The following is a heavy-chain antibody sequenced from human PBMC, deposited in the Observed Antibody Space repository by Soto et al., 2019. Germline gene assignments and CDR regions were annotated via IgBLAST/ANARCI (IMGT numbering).Heavy chain of an antibody. CDR3: ARAQFYSGSGNYHNLTFDP. J-gene: IGHJ5*02. CDR2: IYESGTI. V-gene: IGHV4-30-2*01. Sequence: SETLSLTCAVSGGSIGGAGYSWSWIRQPPGGGLDWIGYIYESGTILYNPSLKTRLTISLNWSDKQFSLTLNSVTAADTAVYYCARAQFYSGSGNYHNLTFDPWGQGTQVTVSS. D-gene: IGHD3-10*01. CDR1: GGSIGGAGYS.